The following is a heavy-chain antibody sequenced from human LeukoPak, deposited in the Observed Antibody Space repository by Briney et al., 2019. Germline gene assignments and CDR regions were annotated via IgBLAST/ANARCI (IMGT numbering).Heavy chain of an antibody. CDR2: ISYNGRNE. D-gene: IGHD1-20*01. Sequence: PGRSLRLSCAASGFTFSRNNMHWVRQAPGRGLEWVTSISYNGRNEYYADSVKGRFTISRDNSKNTLYLQINSLRTEDTAVYYCARDNFGLDYWGHGTLVTVSS. V-gene: IGHV3-30*04. J-gene: IGHJ4*01. CDR3: ARDNFGLDY. CDR1: GFTFSRNN.